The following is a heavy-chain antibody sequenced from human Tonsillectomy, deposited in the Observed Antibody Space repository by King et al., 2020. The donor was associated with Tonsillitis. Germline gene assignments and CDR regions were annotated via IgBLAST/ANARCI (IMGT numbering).Heavy chain of an antibody. CDR3: ARRDGYKLGDSYFSYYMDV. CDR1: GFTFSNYR. J-gene: IGHJ6*03. Sequence: VQLVESGGGLVQPGGSLRLSCAPSGFTFSNYRMNWVRQAPGKGLEWVANINQDGREKQYVDSVKGRFTISRDNVKDSLYLLMNRLRVEDTAVYYCARRDGYKLGDSYFSYYMDVGGKGTTVIVSS. V-gene: IGHV3-7*03. CDR2: INQDGREK. D-gene: IGHD5-24*01.